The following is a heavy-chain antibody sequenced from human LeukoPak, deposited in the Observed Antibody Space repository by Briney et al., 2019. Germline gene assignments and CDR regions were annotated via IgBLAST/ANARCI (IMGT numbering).Heavy chain of an antibody. CDR1: GFTLSSYA. J-gene: IGHJ4*02. Sequence: GGSLRLSCAASGFTLSSYAMSWVRQAPGKGLEWVSAISGSGGSTYYADSVKGRFTISRGNSKNTLYLQMNSLRAEDTAVYYCAKRHDYGEFDYWGQGTLVTVSS. CDR3: AKRHDYGEFDY. D-gene: IGHD4-17*01. CDR2: ISGSGGST. V-gene: IGHV3-23*01.